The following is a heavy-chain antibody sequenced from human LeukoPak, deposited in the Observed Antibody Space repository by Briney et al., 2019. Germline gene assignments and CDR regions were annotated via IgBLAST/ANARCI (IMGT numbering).Heavy chain of an antibody. V-gene: IGHV4-59*01. Sequence: SETLSLTCSVSGDSITSYYWSWIRRPPGKGLEWIGYIHYSGSTNYNPSLRSRVTISVDTSKNQFSLRLSSVTAADTAVYYCGRGWISPYSGYDYDYFDYWGQGALVTVSS. CDR2: IHYSGST. J-gene: IGHJ4*02. D-gene: IGHD5-12*01. CDR3: GRGWISPYSGYDYDYFDY. CDR1: GDSITSYY.